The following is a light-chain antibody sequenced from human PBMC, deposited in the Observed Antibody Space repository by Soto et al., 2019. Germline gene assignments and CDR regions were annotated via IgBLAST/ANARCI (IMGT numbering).Light chain of an antibody. CDR3: QQYGSSPTWM. CDR2: GAS. J-gene: IGKJ1*01. CDR1: QSVSSSY. V-gene: IGKV3-20*01. Sequence: EIVLTQSPGTLSLSPGERATLSCRASQSVSSSYLAWYQQKPGQAPRLLIYGASGRATGIPDRFSGSGSGTDFSLTVSRLEPEDFAVYYCQQYGSSPTWMFGQGTKV.